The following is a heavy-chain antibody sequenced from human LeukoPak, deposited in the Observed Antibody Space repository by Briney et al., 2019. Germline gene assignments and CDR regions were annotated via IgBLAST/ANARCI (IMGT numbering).Heavy chain of an antibody. CDR1: GGSISSYY. CDR3: ARGGGLGYYYYYMDV. CDR2: IYYSGST. D-gene: IGHD3/OR15-3a*01. J-gene: IGHJ6*03. Sequence: SETLSLTCTVSGGSISSYYWSWIRQPPGKGLEWIGYIYYSGSTNYNPSLKSRVTISVDTSKNQFSLKLSSVTAADTAVYYCARGGGLGYYYYYMDVWGKGTTVTISS. V-gene: IGHV4-59*01.